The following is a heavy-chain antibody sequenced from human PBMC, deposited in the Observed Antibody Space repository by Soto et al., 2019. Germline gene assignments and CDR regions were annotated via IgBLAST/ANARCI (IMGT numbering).Heavy chain of an antibody. CDR3: GRGSRNYCSGGSCYSLLGFFDL. J-gene: IGHJ2*01. CDR2: IYHSGST. CDR1: GGSISSGAYY. Sequence: QVQLQESGPGLVKPSETLSLTCTVSGGSISSGAYYWSWIRQHPGKGLEWIGYIYHSGSTYYNPSLKSRVTISVDTSKNQFSLKLSSVTAADTAVYYCGRGSRNYCSGGSCYSLLGFFDLWGRGTLVTVSS. V-gene: IGHV4-31*03. D-gene: IGHD2-15*01.